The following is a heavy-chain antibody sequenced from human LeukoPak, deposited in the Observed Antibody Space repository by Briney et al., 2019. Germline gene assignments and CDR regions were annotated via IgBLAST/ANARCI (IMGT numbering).Heavy chain of an antibody. D-gene: IGHD3-3*01. V-gene: IGHV3-48*04. CDR3: AREPFWSGYFANLHFDY. J-gene: IGHJ4*02. CDR2: ISSSSATI. Sequence: GRSLRLSCAASGFTFSSYAMHWVRQAPGKGLESISYISSSSATIFYADSVKGRFTISRDNAKNSLYLQMNSLRAEDTAVYYCAREPFWSGYFANLHFDYWGQGTLVTVSS. CDR1: GFTFSSYA.